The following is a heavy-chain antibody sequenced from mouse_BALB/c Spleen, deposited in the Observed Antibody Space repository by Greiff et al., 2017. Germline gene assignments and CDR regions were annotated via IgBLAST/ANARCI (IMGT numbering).Heavy chain of an antibody. D-gene: IGHD1-1*01. Sequence: VQLKESGPSLVKPSQTLSLTCSVTGDSITSGYWNWIRNFPGNKLEYMGYISYSGSTYYNPSLKSRISITRDTSKNQYYLQLNSVTTEDTATYYCARLYGSRRGYAMDYWGQGTSVTVSS. CDR3: ARLYGSRRGYAMDY. CDR1: GDSITSGY. V-gene: IGHV3-8*02. J-gene: IGHJ4*01. CDR2: ISYSGST.